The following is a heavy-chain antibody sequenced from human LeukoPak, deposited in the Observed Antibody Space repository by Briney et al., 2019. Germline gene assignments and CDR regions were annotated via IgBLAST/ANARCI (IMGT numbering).Heavy chain of an antibody. Sequence: PGGSLRLSCAASGFTFSSYAMSWVRQAPGRGLEWVSAISSNGGSTYYADSVKGRFTISRDNSKNTLYLQMNSLRAEDTALYYCAKGKTGGGSRYPHLYNWFDPWGQGILVTVSS. V-gene: IGHV3-23*01. CDR2: ISSNGGST. J-gene: IGHJ5*02. CDR1: GFTFSSYA. CDR3: AKGKTGGGSRYPHLYNWFDP. D-gene: IGHD2-15*01.